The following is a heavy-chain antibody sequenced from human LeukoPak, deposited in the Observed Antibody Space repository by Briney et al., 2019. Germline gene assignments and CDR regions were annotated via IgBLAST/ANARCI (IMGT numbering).Heavy chain of an antibody. V-gene: IGHV3-33*01. CDR1: GFTFRNYG. CDR2: IWFNGIDK. Sequence: GRSLRLSCAASGFTFRNYGIHWVRQAPGKGLEWVAVIWFNGIDKYYADSVKGRFTVSRDNSKNTVSLQMNSLRADDTGVYFCARDADTTSHYSNFDYWGQGSLVTVSS. D-gene: IGHD3-22*01. J-gene: IGHJ4*02. CDR3: ARDADTTSHYSNFDY.